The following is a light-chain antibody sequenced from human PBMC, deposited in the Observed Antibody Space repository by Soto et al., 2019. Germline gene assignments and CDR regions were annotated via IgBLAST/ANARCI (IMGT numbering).Light chain of an antibody. J-gene: IGKJ5*01. Sequence: GESVTITCRASQVISNSLAWYQVKPGKAPKLLIYAASTLESGVPSRFSATVSGTEFSLTITSLQPEDFATYYCQQLFDSPITFGQGTRLEIK. CDR3: QQLFDSPIT. CDR1: QVISNS. CDR2: AAS. V-gene: IGKV1-9*01.